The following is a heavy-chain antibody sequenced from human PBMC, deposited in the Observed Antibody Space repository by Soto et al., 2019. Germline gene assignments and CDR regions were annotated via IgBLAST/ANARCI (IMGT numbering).Heavy chain of an antibody. CDR2: IRSKAHGGTT. V-gene: IGHV3-49*04. CDR3: TRGLRGGSYFDY. Sequence: PGGSLRLSCTASEFTFDDYAMLWVRQDPGKGLEWVSFIRSKAHGGTTEYAASVKGRFTISRDDSKSIAFLQMNSLQTEDTAMYYCTRGLRGGSYFDYWGQGTLVTVSS. J-gene: IGHJ4*02. CDR1: EFTFDDYA. D-gene: IGHD3-16*01.